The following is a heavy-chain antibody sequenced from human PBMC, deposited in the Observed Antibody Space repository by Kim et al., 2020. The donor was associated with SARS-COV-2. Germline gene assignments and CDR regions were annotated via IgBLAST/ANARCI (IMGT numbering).Heavy chain of an antibody. D-gene: IGHD2-15*01. CDR2: IYYSGST. V-gene: IGHV4-59*01. Sequence: SETLSLTCTVSGGSISSYYWSWIRQPPGKGLEWIGYIYYSGSTNYNPSLKSRVTISVDTSKNQFSLKLSSVTAADTAVYYCARGPQDWAFDILGQGTMVT. CDR3: ARGPQDWAFDI. CDR1: GGSISSYY. J-gene: IGHJ3*02.